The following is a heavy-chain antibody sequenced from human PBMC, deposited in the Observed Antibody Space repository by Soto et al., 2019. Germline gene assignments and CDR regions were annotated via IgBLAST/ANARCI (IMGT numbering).Heavy chain of an antibody. J-gene: IGHJ6*03. D-gene: IGHD5-12*01. Sequence: ASVKVSCKASGYTFTGYYMHWVRQAPGQRLEWMGWINANNGNTKYAQKFQGRVTITRDTSASTAYMELSSLRSEDTAVYYCAREVATLYYYYMDVWGKGTTVTVSS. V-gene: IGHV1-3*01. CDR1: GYTFTGYY. CDR3: AREVATLYYYYMDV. CDR2: INANNGNT.